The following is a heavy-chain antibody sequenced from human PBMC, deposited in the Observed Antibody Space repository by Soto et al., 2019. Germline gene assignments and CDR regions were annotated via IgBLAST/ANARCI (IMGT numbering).Heavy chain of an antibody. CDR3: ARDWGSSGWPH. V-gene: IGHV4-31*03. CDR1: GHSLSSGGYY. Sequence: SETLSLTCTVSGHSLSSGGYYWSWVRQHPGKGLEWVGYIYFTGSTLYNPSLKSRHAISVDTSKNQFSLKLTSVNAADTAVYYCARDWGSSGWPHWGQGVLVTVSS. J-gene: IGHJ4*02. CDR2: IYFTGST. D-gene: IGHD6-19*01.